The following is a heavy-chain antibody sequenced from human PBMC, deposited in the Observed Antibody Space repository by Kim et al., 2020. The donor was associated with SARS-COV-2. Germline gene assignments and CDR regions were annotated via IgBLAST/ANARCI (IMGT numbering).Heavy chain of an antibody. Sequence: GGSLRLSCAASGFTFSSYAMHWVRQAPGKGLEWVAVISYDGSNKYYADSVKGRFTISRDNSKNTLYLQMNSLRAEDTAVYYCARAHHYGSGSYPYWGQGT. V-gene: IGHV3-30*04. CDR2: ISYDGSNK. J-gene: IGHJ4*02. D-gene: IGHD3-10*01. CDR3: ARAHHYGSGSYPY. CDR1: GFTFSSYA.